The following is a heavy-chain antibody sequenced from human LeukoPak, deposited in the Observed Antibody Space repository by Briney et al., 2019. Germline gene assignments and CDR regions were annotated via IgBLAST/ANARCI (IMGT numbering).Heavy chain of an antibody. V-gene: IGHV1-8*01. CDR2: MKPNSGNT. CDR3: ARPGAAAGFGY. Sequence: GASVKVSCKASGYSFSSYEINWVRQATGQGLEWMGWMKPNSGNTEYAQKFQGRVTMTRNTSINTAYMELSSLRSEDTAVYYCARPGAAAGFGYWGQGTLVTVSS. CDR1: GYSFSSYE. D-gene: IGHD6-13*01. J-gene: IGHJ4*02.